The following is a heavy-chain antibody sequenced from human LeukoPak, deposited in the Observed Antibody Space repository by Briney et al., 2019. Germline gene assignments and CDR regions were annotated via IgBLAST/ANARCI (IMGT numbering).Heavy chain of an antibody. J-gene: IGHJ4*02. CDR1: GFTFSSYA. CDR3: APPPYYYDSSGYYY. Sequence: GGSLRLSCAAPGFTFSSYAMSWVRQAPGKGLEWVSAISGSGGSTYYADSVKGRFTISRDNSKNTLYLQMNSLRAEDTAVYYCAPPPYYYDSSGYYYWGQGTLVTVSS. V-gene: IGHV3-23*01. D-gene: IGHD3-22*01. CDR2: ISGSGGST.